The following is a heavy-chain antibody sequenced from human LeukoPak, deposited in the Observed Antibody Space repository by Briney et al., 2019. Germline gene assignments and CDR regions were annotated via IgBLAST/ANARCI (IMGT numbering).Heavy chain of an antibody. V-gene: IGHV4-59*08. J-gene: IGHJ4*02. CDR2: IYYSGST. CDR1: GGSISSYY. Sequence: SETLSLTCTASGGSISSYYWSWIRQPPGRGLEWIGYIYYSGSTNYNPSLKSRVTISVDTSKNQFSLKLSSVTAADTAVYYCASGTGGQWLSGYFDYWGQGTLVTVSS. CDR3: ASGTGGQWLSGYFDY. D-gene: IGHD6-19*01.